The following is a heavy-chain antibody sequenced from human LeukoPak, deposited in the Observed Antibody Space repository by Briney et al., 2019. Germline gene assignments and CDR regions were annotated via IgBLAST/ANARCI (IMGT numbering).Heavy chain of an antibody. Sequence: PGRSLRLSCVGSGFTFDDYAMHWVRQAPGKGLEWVSGITWNSGYIGYADFVKGRFTISRANAKNSLYLQMNSLRAEDTALYYCAKADARIAPGGFDYWGQGTLISVPS. CDR3: AKADARIAPGGFDY. CDR2: ITWNSGYI. J-gene: IGHJ4*02. CDR1: GFTFDDYA. V-gene: IGHV3-9*01. D-gene: IGHD6-13*01.